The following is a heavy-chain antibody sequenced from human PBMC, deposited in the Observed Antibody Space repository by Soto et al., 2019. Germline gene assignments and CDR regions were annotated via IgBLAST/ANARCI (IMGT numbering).Heavy chain of an antibody. Sequence: PSETLSLTCTVSGVSISNSSYYWGWIRRPPGKGLEWIGTIYYSGITYYNPSLKSRVTISVDTSKNQFSLKLTSVTAADTAVYYCARQGSNCGQGTLVTVSS. J-gene: IGHJ4*02. CDR1: GVSISNSSYY. CDR2: IYYSGIT. V-gene: IGHV4-39*01. CDR3: ARQGSN.